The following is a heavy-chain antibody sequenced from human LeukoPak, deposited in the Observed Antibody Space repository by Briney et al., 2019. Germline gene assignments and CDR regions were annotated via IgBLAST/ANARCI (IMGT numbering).Heavy chain of an antibody. J-gene: IGHJ4*02. D-gene: IGHD2-21*02. CDR3: AKDGLYCGGDCYYVDY. CDR1: GFTFSSYG. CDR2: ISGSGGST. Sequence: PGGTLRLSCAASGFTFSSYGMSWVRQAPGKGLEWVSAISGSGGSTYYADSVKGRFTISRDNSKNTLYLQMNSLRAEDTAVYYCAKDGLYCGGDCYYVDYWGQGTLVTVSS. V-gene: IGHV3-23*01.